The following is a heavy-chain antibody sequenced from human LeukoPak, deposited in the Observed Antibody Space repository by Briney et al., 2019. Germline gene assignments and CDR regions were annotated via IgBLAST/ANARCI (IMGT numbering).Heavy chain of an antibody. J-gene: IGHJ4*02. CDR3: AKHNSVTGTTVDY. D-gene: IGHD1-7*01. V-gene: IGHV3-23*01. CDR2: ISGSGSST. CDR1: GFTFRSYA. Sequence: GGSLRLSCAASGFTFRSYAMTWVRQAPGKGLEWVSGISGSGSSTYYADSVKGRFTISRDNSKNTVYLQMNSLRAEDTAVYYCAKHNSVTGTTVDYWGQGTLVTVSS.